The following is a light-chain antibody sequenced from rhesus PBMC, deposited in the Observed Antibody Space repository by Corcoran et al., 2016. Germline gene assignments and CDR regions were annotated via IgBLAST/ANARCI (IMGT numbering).Light chain of an antibody. V-gene: IGLV2S7*01. CDR3: CSYTTISTFI. CDR1: SSDVGDYNY. J-gene: IGLJ1*01. CDR2: GVS. Sequence: QAAPTQPPSVSGSPGQSVTISCTGTSSDVGDYNYVSWYQQHPGKAPKLMLYGVSKRPSGVSDRFSGSKSANTASLTISGLQAEDEADYYCCSYTTISTFIFGAGTRLTVL.